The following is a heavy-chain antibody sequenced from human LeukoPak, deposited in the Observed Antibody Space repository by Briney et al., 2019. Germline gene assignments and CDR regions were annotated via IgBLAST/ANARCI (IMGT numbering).Heavy chain of an antibody. CDR3: ARESLTWLQSRTSWFDP. V-gene: IGHV4-39*07. CDR2: IYYSGST. CDR1: GGSISSSTYF. Sequence: SETLSLTCTVSGGSISSSTYFWGWIRQPPGKGLEWIGTIYYSGSTYYNPSLKSRITISVDSSKNQFSLRLSSVTAADTAVYYCARESLTWLQSRTSWFDPWGQGTLVTVSS. J-gene: IGHJ5*02. D-gene: IGHD5-24*01.